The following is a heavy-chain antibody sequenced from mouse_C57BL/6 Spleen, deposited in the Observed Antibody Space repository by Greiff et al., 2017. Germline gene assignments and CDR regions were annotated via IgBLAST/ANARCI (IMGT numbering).Heavy chain of an antibody. V-gene: IGHV5-12*01. J-gene: IGHJ4*01. Sequence: EVKLVESGGGLVQPGGSLKLSCAASGFTFSDYYMYWVRQTPEKRLEWVAYISNGGGSTYYPDTVKGRFTISRDNAKNTLYLQLSRLKSEDTAMYYCARQGYDGMRYYAMDYWGQGTSVTVSS. D-gene: IGHD2-3*01. CDR3: ARQGYDGMRYYAMDY. CDR2: ISNGGGST. CDR1: GFTFSDYY.